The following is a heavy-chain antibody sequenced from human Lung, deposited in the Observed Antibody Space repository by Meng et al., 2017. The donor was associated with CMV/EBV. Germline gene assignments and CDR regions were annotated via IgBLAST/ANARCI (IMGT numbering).Heavy chain of an antibody. CDR3: ARENYYDSSGYPGAFFDY. Sequence: GGSLRLXXAASGFTFGSYWMSWVRQAPGKGLEWVANIKQEGSEKYSVDSVKGRFTISRDNAKNSLYLQMNSLRAEDTAVYYSARENYYDSSGYPGAFFDYWGQVTXVTGAS. J-gene: IGHJ4*02. CDR1: GFTFGSYW. V-gene: IGHV3-7*01. CDR2: IKQEGSEK. D-gene: IGHD3-22*01.